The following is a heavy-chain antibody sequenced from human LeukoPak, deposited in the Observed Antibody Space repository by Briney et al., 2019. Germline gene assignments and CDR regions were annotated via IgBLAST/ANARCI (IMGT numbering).Heavy chain of an antibody. D-gene: IGHD3-22*01. Sequence: GGSLRLSCAASGFTVTSYGIHWVRQAPGKGLEWVAFIQHDGSNKYYRDSVKGRFTISRDNPKNTLYLQMNSLRPEDTAVYYCAKDIAYYYDSSGPLFDNWGQGTMVTVSS. CDR1: GFTVTSYG. CDR3: AKDIAYYYDSSGPLFDN. J-gene: IGHJ3*02. V-gene: IGHV3-30*02. CDR2: IQHDGSNK.